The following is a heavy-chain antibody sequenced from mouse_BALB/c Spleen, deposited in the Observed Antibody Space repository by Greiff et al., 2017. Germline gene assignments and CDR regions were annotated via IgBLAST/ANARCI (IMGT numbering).Heavy chain of an antibody. J-gene: IGHJ2*01. Sequence: VQLKQPGAELVKPGASVKMSCKASGYTFTSYWMHWVKQRPGQGLEWIGVIDPSDSYTSYNQKFKGKATLTVDTSSSTAYMQLSSLTSEDSAVYYCTRRGPNWAFDYWGQGTTLSVSS. CDR1: GYTFTSYW. V-gene: IGHV1S127*01. CDR2: IDPSDSYT. CDR3: TRRGPNWAFDY. D-gene: IGHD4-1*01.